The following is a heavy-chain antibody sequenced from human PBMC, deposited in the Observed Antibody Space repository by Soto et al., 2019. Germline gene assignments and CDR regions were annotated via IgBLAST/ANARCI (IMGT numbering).Heavy chain of an antibody. CDR3: AKDPLYYDSSGYPNWFDP. D-gene: IGHD3-22*01. Sequence: EVQLLESGGGLVQPGGSLRLSCAASGFTFSSYAMSWVRQAPGKGLEWVSAISGSGGSTYYADSVKGRFTISRDNSKNTLYLQMHSLRAEDTAVYYCAKDPLYYDSSGYPNWFDPWGQGTPVTVSS. V-gene: IGHV3-23*01. CDR2: ISGSGGST. CDR1: GFTFSSYA. J-gene: IGHJ5*02.